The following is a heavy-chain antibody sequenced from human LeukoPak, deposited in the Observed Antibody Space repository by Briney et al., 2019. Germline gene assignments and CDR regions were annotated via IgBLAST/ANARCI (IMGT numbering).Heavy chain of an antibody. CDR1: GYTFTSHG. CDR3: ARDQYDLGSNWFDP. CDR2: ISTYNGNT. Sequence: GASVKVSCKASGYTFTSHGISWVRQAPGQGLEWMGWISTYNGNTNYAQKLQGRVSMTTDTSTSTAYMDLRSLRSDDTAVYYCARDQYDLGSNWFDPWGQGTLVTVSS. D-gene: IGHD3-3*01. V-gene: IGHV1-18*01. J-gene: IGHJ5*02.